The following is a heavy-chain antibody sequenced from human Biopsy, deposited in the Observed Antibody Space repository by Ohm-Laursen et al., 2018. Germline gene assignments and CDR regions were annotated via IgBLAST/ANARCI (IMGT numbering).Heavy chain of an antibody. V-gene: IGHV4-59*07. J-gene: IGHJ4*02. D-gene: IGHD6-19*01. CDR2: IDYRGST. CDR3: ATTTMDTSGWFGNYFDS. Sequence: SDTLSLTCTVSSGSISSYYWSWIRQPPGKGLEWIGYIDYRGSTKYNPSLRSRVTMSIDTSRNQFSLKLSSVTAADTAVYYCATTTMDTSGWFGNYFDSWAQGTLVTVSA. CDR1: SGSISSYY.